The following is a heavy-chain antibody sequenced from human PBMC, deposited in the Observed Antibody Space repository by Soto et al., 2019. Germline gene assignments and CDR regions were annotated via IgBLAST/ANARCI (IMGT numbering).Heavy chain of an antibody. Sequence: GASVKVSCKASGYTFTSYAMHWVRQAPGQRLEWMGWINAGNGNTKYSQKFQGRVTITRDTSASTAYMELSSLRSEDTAVYYCASGLNRTEDCSSTSCYTGHYYYYYGMDVWGQGATVTVSS. CDR3: ASGLNRTEDCSSTSCYTGHYYYYYGMDV. CDR2: INAGNGNT. V-gene: IGHV1-3*01. D-gene: IGHD2-2*02. CDR1: GYTFTSYA. J-gene: IGHJ6*02.